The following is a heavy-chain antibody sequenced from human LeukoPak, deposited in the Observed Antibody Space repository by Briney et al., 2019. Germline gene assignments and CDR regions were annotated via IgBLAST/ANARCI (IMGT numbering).Heavy chain of an antibody. CDR1: GFTFSNAW. J-gene: IGHJ6*02. V-gene: IGHV3-15*01. Sequence: PGGSLRLSCAASGFTFSNAWMSWVRQAPGKGLEWVGRIKSKTDGGTTDYAAPVKGRFTISRDDSKNTLYLQMNSLKTEDTAVYYCTTESDDPYYYYYYGMDVWGQGTTVTVSS. D-gene: IGHD3-3*01. CDR3: TTESDDPYYYYYYGMDV. CDR2: IKSKTDGGTT.